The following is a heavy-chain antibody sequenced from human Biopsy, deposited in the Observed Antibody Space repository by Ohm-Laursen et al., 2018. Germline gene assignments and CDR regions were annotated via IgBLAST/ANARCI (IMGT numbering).Heavy chain of an antibody. CDR3: AKTDGGGSCYPH. Sequence: SLRLSCSASGFNFDSYDMSWVRQAPGKGLEWVSSIRGSGDSTNYAASVKGRFTISRDNSKNTLFLQMNSLRAEDTAVYYCAKTDGGGSCYPHWGQGTLVTVSS. J-gene: IGHJ4*02. CDR1: GFNFDSYD. D-gene: IGHD2-15*01. CDR2: IRGSGDST. V-gene: IGHV3-23*01.